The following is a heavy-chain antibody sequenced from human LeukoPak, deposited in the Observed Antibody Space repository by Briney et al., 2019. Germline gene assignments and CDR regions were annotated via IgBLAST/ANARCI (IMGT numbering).Heavy chain of an antibody. V-gene: IGHV2-5*02. J-gene: IGHJ5*02. Sequence: SGPTLVKPTQTLTLTCPFSGFSLSTSGVGVGWIRQPPGKALEGVALIYWDDDKRYSPSLKSRLTITKDTSKNQVVLTMTNMDPVDTATYYCAHRHFTTVRGPGNWFDPWGQGTLVTVSS. D-gene: IGHD3-10*01. CDR1: GFSLSTSGVG. CDR3: AHRHFTTVRGPGNWFDP. CDR2: IYWDDDK.